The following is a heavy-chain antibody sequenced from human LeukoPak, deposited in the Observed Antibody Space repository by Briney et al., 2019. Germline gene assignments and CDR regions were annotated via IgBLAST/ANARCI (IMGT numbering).Heavy chain of an antibody. CDR3: ARGPPVDARGDYDNWFDP. D-gene: IGHD4-17*01. Sequence: SETLSLTCTVSGGSISSYYWSWLRQAPGRGLEWIGYMDYVTTTIYNPSLKSRVTISVDTSKNQLSLKLSSVTAADTAVYYCARGPPVDARGDYDNWFDPWGQGTLVTVSS. V-gene: IGHV4-59*01. J-gene: IGHJ5*02. CDR1: GGSISSYY. CDR2: MDYVTTT.